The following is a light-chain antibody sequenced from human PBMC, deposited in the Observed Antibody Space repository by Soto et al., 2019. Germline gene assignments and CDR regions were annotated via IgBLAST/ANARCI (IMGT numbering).Light chain of an antibody. J-gene: IGLJ2*01. V-gene: IGLV2-14*01. CDR1: SSDVGGYNY. Sequence: QSALTQPASVSGSPGQSITISCTGTSSDVGGYNYVSWYQQHPGKAPKLMIYDVSNRPPGVSNRFSGSKSGNTASLTISGLQAEDEADYYCSSYTPSSTVVFGGGTKLTVL. CDR3: SSYTPSSTVV. CDR2: DVS.